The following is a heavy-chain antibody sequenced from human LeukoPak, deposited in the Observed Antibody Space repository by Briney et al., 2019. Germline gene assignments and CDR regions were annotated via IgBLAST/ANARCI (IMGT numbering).Heavy chain of an antibody. J-gene: IGHJ4*02. CDR2: IYYSGST. V-gene: IGHV4-39*01. CDR3: ARSDAPNYDSSGYYSLAFDY. CDR1: GGSISSSSYY. Sequence: TSETLSLTCTVSGGSISSSSYYWGWIRQPPGKGLEWIGSIYYSGSTYYNPSLKSRVTISVDTSKNQFSLKLSSVTAADTAVYYCARSDAPNYDSSGYYSLAFDYWGQGTLVTVSS. D-gene: IGHD3-22*01.